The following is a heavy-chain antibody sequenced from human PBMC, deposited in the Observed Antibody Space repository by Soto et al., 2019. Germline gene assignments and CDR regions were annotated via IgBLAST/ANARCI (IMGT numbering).Heavy chain of an antibody. J-gene: IGHJ4*02. V-gene: IGHV1-2*02. CDR2: FNPNSGDT. D-gene: IGHD6-19*01. Sequence: QVQLVHSEAEVKKPGASVKVSCKASGYTFTAYSMHWVRQAPGQGLEWVGWFNPNSGDTIYAQKFQGRVTLTRDTSIGTAYMELYSLTSDDTAVYYCVREASAVISLDYWGQGTLVTVSS. CDR3: VREASAVISLDY. CDR1: GYTFTAYS.